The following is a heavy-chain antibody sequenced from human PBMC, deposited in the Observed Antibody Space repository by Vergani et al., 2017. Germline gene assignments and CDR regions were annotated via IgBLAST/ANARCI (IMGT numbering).Heavy chain of an antibody. CDR3: ARQAYAGGAFDI. Sequence: QVQLQESGPGVVKPSQTLSLTCAFSGCPISCGDHCWTWIRQRPGKGLEWIGYIFYSGTTYDNPSLRSRLTISVDTSQNQFSLKLRSVTAADTAVYYCARQAYAGGAFDIWGQGTMVTVSS. CDR1: GCPISCGDHC. J-gene: IGHJ3*02. CDR2: IFYSGTT. D-gene: IGHD3-10*01. V-gene: IGHV4-31*11.